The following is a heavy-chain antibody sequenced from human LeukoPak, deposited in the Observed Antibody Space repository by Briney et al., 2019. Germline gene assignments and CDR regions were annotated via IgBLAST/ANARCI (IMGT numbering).Heavy chain of an antibody. CDR2: VFYSGPT. CDR3: AGRSARYFDS. Sequence: PLETLSLTCTVSGDSIDSYYWSWIRQPPGEGLQWIGYVFYSGPTNYDASLKSRVAISVDRSKNQFSLKLTSVSAADTAVYYCAGRSARYFDSCGQGTPVTVSS. J-gene: IGHJ4*02. CDR1: GDSIDSYY. D-gene: IGHD1-26*01. V-gene: IGHV4-59*01.